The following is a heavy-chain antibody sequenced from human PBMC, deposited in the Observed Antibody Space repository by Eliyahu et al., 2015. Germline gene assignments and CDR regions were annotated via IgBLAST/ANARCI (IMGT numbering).Heavy chain of an antibody. CDR3: VKGNDKGRHAMDV. CDR1: GFTLDNYD. J-gene: IGHJ6*02. CDR2: LNEGRA. V-gene: IGHV3-23*01. Sequence: EVQLLESGGQLAKPGESRRXXCVVNGFTLDNYDMSWVRQRPGKGLEWVSSLNEGRAWFADSVRGRFSLLTESQNILYLQMNSLTVDDTALYYCVKGNDKGRHAMDVWGQGTSVTVS.